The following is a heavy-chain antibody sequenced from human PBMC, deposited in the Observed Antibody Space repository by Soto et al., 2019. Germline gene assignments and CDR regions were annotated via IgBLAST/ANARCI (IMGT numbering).Heavy chain of an antibody. D-gene: IGHD2-21*02. CDR1: GFPFSSYA. CDR2: ISYDGSNK. CDR3: ARDLSGLTV. V-gene: IGHV3-30-3*01. J-gene: IGHJ4*02. Sequence: SGRSLRLSCAASGFPFSSYAMHCVRQAPGKGLEWVAVISYDGSNKYYADSVKGRFTISRDNSKNTLYLQMNSLRAEDTAVYYCARDLSGLTVWGQGTLVTVSS.